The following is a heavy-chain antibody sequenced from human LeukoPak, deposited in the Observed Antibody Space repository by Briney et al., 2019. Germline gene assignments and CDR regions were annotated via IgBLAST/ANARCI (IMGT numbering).Heavy chain of an antibody. V-gene: IGHV1-69*05. Sequence: SVKVSCKASGGTFSSYAISWVRQAPGQGLEWMGGIIPIFGTANYAQKFQGRVTITTDESTSTAYMELSSLRSEDTAVYYCARDHIEGGYYDYYMDLWGKGTTVTVSS. J-gene: IGHJ6*03. CDR2: IIPIFGTA. CDR1: GGTFSSYA. CDR3: ARDHIEGGYYDYYMDL. D-gene: IGHD2-21*01.